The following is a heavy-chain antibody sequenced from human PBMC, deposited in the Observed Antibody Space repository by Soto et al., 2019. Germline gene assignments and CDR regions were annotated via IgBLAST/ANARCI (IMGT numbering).Heavy chain of an antibody. V-gene: IGHV3-20*04. CDR1: GFTFEDYG. J-gene: IGHJ4*02. CDR2: LNWKGGST. D-gene: IGHD2-15*01. Sequence: GGSLSLSCAASGFTFEDYGMSWVRQAPGKGREWVAGLNWKGGSTGYADSGKGGLTSARDNAKNSLYLQMNSLRAEDTALYYCAREVPYCSGGSCYSPDSSDYFDYWGQGTLVTVSS. CDR3: AREVPYCSGGSCYSPDSSDYFDY.